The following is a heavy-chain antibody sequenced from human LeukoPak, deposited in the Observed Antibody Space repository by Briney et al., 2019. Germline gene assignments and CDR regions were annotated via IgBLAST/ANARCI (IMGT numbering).Heavy chain of an antibody. V-gene: IGHV3-48*01. CDR1: GFTFSSYS. CDR2: IRSSSSTI. D-gene: IGHD3-22*01. CDR3: ARDRWGGDYHDSSGPLDY. Sequence: GGSLRLSCAASGFTFSSYSMNWVRQAPGKGLEWLSYIRSSSSTIYYADSVKGRFTISRDNAKNSVYLQMNSLRAEDTAVYYCARDRWGGDYHDSSGPLDYWGQGTLVTVSS. J-gene: IGHJ4*02.